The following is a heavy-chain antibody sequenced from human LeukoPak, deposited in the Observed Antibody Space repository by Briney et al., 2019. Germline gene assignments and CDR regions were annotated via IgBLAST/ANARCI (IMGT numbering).Heavy chain of an antibody. CDR1: GGSVTSDY. D-gene: IGHD2-2*01. CDR2: MYYSGST. Sequence: TSETLSLTCTVSGGSVTSDYWSWIRQPPGKGLEWIGYMYYSGSTNYNPSLKSRVTISGDTSKNQFSLKLSSVTAADTAVYYCARRYCSSTSCPIDYWGQGTLVTVSS. J-gene: IGHJ4*02. V-gene: IGHV4-59*08. CDR3: ARRYCSSTSCPIDY.